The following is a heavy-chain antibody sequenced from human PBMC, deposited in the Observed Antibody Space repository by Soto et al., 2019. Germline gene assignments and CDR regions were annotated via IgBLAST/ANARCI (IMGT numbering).Heavy chain of an antibody. CDR2: ISWNSGSI. Sequence: EVQLVESGGGLVQPGRSLRLSCAASGFTFDDYAMHWVRQAPGKGLEWVSGISWNSGSIGYADSVKGRFTISRDNAKNSLYLQMNSLRAEDTAVYYCTRDFQDWGRGALVTVSS. V-gene: IGHV3-9*01. J-gene: IGHJ4*02. CDR3: TRDFQD. CDR1: GFTFDDYA.